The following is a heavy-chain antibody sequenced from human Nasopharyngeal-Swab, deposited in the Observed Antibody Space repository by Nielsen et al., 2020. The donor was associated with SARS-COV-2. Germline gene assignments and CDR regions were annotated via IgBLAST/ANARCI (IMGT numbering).Heavy chain of an antibody. J-gene: IGHJ6*02. CDR2: ISWNSGSI. V-gene: IGHV3-9*01. CDR3: AKTLNPYCSSTSCYSGGMDV. D-gene: IGHD2-2*01. Sequence: GGSLRLSCAASGFTFDDYAMHWVRQAPGKGLEWVLGISWNSGSIGYADSVKGRFTISRDNAKNSLYLQMNSLRAEDTALYYCAKTLNPYCSSTSCYSGGMDVWGQGTTVTVSS. CDR1: GFTFDDYA.